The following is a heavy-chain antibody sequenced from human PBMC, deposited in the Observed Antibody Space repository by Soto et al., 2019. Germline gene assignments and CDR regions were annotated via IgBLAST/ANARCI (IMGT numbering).Heavy chain of an antibody. Sequence: QVQVVESGGDVVQPGRSLRLSCAASGFTFRSYGMHWVRQAPGKGLEWVAVIWYDGNNKYYADSVKGRFTISRDNSKNTVDLQMGSLRAEDTAVYYCTREGPVAGTSPFDYWGQGTLVTVSS. V-gene: IGHV3-33*01. J-gene: IGHJ4*02. D-gene: IGHD6-19*01. CDR3: TREGPVAGTSPFDY. CDR2: IWYDGNNK. CDR1: GFTFRSYG.